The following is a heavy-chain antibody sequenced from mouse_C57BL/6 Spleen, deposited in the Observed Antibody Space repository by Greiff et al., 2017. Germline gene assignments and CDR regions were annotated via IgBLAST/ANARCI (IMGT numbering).Heavy chain of an antibody. D-gene: IGHD2-1*01. V-gene: IGHV1-69*01. Sequence: VQLQQPGAELVMPGASVKLSCKASGYTFTSYWMHWVKQRPGQGLEWIGEIDPSDSYTNYNQKFKGKSTLTVDKSSSTAYMQLSSLTSEDSAVYYCARFLYGNSFAYWGQGTLVTVSA. CDR1: GYTFTSYW. CDR2: IDPSDSYT. CDR3: ARFLYGNSFAY. J-gene: IGHJ3*01.